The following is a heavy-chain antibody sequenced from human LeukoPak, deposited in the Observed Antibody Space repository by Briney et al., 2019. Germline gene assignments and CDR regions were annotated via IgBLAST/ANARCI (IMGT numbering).Heavy chain of an antibody. CDR3: ARDPPAVLIDTYG. CDR1: GFIVTNNY. V-gene: IGHV3-66*01. CDR2: VYSGGST. Sequence: GGSLRLSCTASGFIVTNNYINWVRQAPGKELEWVSLVYSGGSTYYADSVKGRFTISRDNSKNMVYLQMNSLRAEDTAMYYCARDPPAVLIDTYGWGQGTLVTVSS. D-gene: IGHD2-8*01. J-gene: IGHJ4*02.